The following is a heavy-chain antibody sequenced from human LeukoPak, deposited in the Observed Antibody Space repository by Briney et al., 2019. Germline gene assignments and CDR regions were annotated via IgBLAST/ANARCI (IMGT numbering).Heavy chain of an antibody. CDR2: MHPGNGNT. CDR1: GYRFISNY. D-gene: IGHD2-21*02. CDR3: AREGSYCVGGDCYSFDF. J-gene: IGHJ4*02. V-gene: IGHV1-2*02. Sequence: ASVRVSCKASGYRFISNYIQWVRQAPGLGPEWMGWMHPGNGNTRYAEKFQGRVTMTRDTSINTAYMDLSSLRSDDTAVYYCAREGSYCVGGDCYSFDFWGQGTLITVSS.